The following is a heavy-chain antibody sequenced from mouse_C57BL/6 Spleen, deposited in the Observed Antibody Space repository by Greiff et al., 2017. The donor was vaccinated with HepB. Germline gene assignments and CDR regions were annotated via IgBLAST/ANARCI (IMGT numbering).Heavy chain of an antibody. V-gene: IGHV5-4*01. CDR1: GFTFSSYA. CDR3: ARGAYGSSFDY. Sequence: DVQLVESGGGLVKPGGSLKLSCAASGFTFSSYAMSWVRQTPEKRLEWVATISDGGSYTYYPDNVKGRFTISRDNAKNNLYLQMSHLKSEDTAMYYCARGAYGSSFDYWGQGTTLTVSS. CDR2: ISDGGSYT. D-gene: IGHD1-1*01. J-gene: IGHJ2*01.